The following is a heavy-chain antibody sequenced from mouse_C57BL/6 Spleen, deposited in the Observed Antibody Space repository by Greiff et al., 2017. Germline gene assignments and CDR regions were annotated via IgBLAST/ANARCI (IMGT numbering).Heavy chain of an antibody. CDR3: AREGSSVDY. CDR2: IHPSSGST. J-gene: IGHJ2*01. D-gene: IGHD1-1*01. Sequence: QVQLQQSGAELARPGASVKLSCKASGYTFTSYGISWVKQRTGQGLEWIGKIHPSSGSTYYNEKFKGKATLTADKSSSTAYMELRSLTSEDSAVYFCAREGSSVDYWGQGTTLTVSA. V-gene: IGHV1-81*01. CDR1: GYTFTSYG.